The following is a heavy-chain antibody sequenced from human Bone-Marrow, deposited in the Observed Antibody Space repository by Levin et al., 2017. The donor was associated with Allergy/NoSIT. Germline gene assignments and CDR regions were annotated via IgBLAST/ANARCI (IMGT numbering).Heavy chain of an antibody. J-gene: IGHJ4*02. Sequence: SQTLSLTCTVSGGSISSDYWNWIRQPPGKGLEWIGYMDYTGHTNYNPSLKSRVTISGDTSKNQFSLRLSSVTAADTAVYYCARRDGDNSWYYFDQWGQGTQVTVSS. CDR3: ARRDGDNSWYYFDQ. D-gene: IGHD6-13*01. V-gene: IGHV4-59*01. CDR2: MDYTGHT. CDR1: GGSISSDY.